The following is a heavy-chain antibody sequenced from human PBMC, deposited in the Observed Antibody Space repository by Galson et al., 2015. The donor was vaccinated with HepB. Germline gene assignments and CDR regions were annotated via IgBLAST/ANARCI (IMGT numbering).Heavy chain of an antibody. J-gene: IGHJ4*02. D-gene: IGHD3-10*01. CDR2: ISSSSSYI. Sequence: SLRLSCAASGFTFSSYSMNWVRQAPGKGLEWVSSISSSSSYIYYADSVKGRFTISRDNAKNSLYLQMNSLRAEDTAVYYCARIPTYGSGSDYFDYWGQGTLVTVSS. V-gene: IGHV3-21*01. CDR3: ARIPTYGSGSDYFDY. CDR1: GFTFSSYS.